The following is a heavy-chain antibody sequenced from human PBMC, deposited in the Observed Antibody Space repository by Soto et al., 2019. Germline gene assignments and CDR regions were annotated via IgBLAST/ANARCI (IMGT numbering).Heavy chain of an antibody. D-gene: IGHD6-6*01. Sequence: EVQLVESGGGLVKPRGSLRLSCAASGFTFSNAWMNWVRQAPGKGLEWVGRIKSKTDGGTTDYAAPVKGRFTISRDDSKNTLYLQMNSLKTEDTAVYYCTTDHGTVAARPVRHYYYGMDVWGQGTTVTVSS. CDR2: IKSKTDGGTT. J-gene: IGHJ6*02. CDR1: GFTFSNAW. V-gene: IGHV3-15*07. CDR3: TTDHGTVAARPVRHYYYGMDV.